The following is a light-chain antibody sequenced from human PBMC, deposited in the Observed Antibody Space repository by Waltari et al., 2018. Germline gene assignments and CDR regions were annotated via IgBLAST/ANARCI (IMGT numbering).Light chain of an antibody. CDR2: RSN. CDR1: SSALGSTY. V-gene: IGLV1-47*01. J-gene: IGLJ3*02. CDR3: AAWDDSLSGPV. Sequence: QSVLTRPPSASGTPGQRVTISCSGSSSALGSTYVYWYQQLPGTAPKLLIYRSNQRPSGVPDRFSGSRSGTSASLAISGLRSEDEADYHCAAWDDSLSGPVFGGGTKLTVL.